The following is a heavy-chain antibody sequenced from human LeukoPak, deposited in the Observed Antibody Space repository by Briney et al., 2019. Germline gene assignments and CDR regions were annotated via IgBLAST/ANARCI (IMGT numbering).Heavy chain of an antibody. V-gene: IGHV3-30-3*01. D-gene: IGHD4-23*01. CDR2: ISYDGSNK. J-gene: IGHJ4*02. CDR1: GFTLSRYA. CDR3: ARGRPHGNDY. Sequence: GGSLRLSCAASGFTLSRYAMHWVRQAPGKGLEWVAHISYDGSNKDYADSVKGRFTISRDNSKNTLYMQMNSLRAEDTAVYYCARGRPHGNDYWGQGTLVTVSS.